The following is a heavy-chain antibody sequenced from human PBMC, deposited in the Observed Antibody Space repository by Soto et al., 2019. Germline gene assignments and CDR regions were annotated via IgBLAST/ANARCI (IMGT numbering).Heavy chain of an antibody. CDR2: MNPNSGNT. J-gene: IGHJ5*02. CDR3: ARDMHAGFTHYFDP. D-gene: IGHD1-26*01. Sequence: ASVKVSCKASGYTFTSYDINWVRQATGQGLEWMGWMNPNSGNTGYAQKFQGRVTMTRNTSISTAYMELSSLRSEDTAVYYCARDMHAGFTHYFDPWGQGTLVTVSS. V-gene: IGHV1-8*01. CDR1: GYTFTSYD.